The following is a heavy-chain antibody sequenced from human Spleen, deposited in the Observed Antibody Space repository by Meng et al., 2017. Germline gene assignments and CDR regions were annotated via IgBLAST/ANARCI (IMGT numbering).Heavy chain of an antibody. Sequence: QGQLGRSGPEVKKPGASVKLSCKPSGYTFAAYWIPWLRQAPGQGLEWMGRIIPIFGTANYAQKFQGRVTITADKSTSTAYMELSSLRSEDTAVYYCARSPPPRSYSAYFDYWGQGTLVTVSS. V-gene: IGHV1-69*06. J-gene: IGHJ4*02. CDR1: GYTFAAYW. CDR3: ARSPPPRSYSAYFDY. D-gene: IGHD1-26*01. CDR2: IIPIFGTA.